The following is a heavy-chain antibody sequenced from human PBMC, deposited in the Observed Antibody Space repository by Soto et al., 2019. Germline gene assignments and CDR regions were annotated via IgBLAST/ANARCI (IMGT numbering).Heavy chain of an antibody. V-gene: IGHV3-30-3*01. CDR3: ARDYYRFNSGYGFSMDV. CDR1: GFTFSSYA. J-gene: IGHJ6*02. Sequence: GGSLRLSCAASGFTFSSYAMHWVRQAPGKGLEWVAVISYDGSNKCYADSVKGRFTISSANSKNTLYLQMNSLRAEDTAVYYCARDYYRFNSGYGFSMDVWGQGTTVTVSS. CDR2: ISYDGSNK. D-gene: IGHD5-12*01.